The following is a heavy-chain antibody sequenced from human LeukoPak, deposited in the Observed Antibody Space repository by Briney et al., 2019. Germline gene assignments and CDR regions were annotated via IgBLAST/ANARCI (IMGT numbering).Heavy chain of an antibody. Sequence: SETLSLTCTVSGGSISSYYWSWIRQPAGKGLEWIGRLYTSGTTNYNLSLKSRVTMSVDTSKNQFSLKLSSVTAADTAVYYCAREGSRRDAFDIWGQGTMVTVSS. CDR2: LYTSGTT. CDR1: GGSISSYY. CDR3: AREGSRRDAFDI. V-gene: IGHV4-4*07. J-gene: IGHJ3*02.